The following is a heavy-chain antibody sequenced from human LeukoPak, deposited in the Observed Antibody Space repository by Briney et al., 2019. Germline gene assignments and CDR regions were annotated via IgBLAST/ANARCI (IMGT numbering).Heavy chain of an antibody. CDR3: ARIWFGEFDY. CDR2: ISSSSSYI. D-gene: IGHD3-10*01. CDR1: GFTFSSYS. Sequence: GGSLRLSCEASGFTFSSYSMNWVRQAPGKGLEWVSSISSSSSYIYYAQSVKGRFTISRDKAKNSLYLQMNSLRAEDTAVYYCARIWFGEFDYWGQGTLVTVSS. J-gene: IGHJ4*02. V-gene: IGHV3-21*01.